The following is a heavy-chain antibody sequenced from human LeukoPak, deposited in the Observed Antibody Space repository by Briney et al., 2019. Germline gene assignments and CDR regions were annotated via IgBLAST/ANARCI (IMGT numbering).Heavy chain of an antibody. CDR3: AREGGDYGDYYFGY. Sequence: PGGSLRLSCAASGFTFSSYWMHWVRQAPGKGLVWVSRINSDGSSTSYADSVKGRFTISRDNAKNTLYLQMNSLRAEDTALYYCAREGGDYGDYYFGYWGQGTLVTVSS. V-gene: IGHV3-74*01. J-gene: IGHJ4*02. CDR2: INSDGSST. D-gene: IGHD4-17*01. CDR1: GFTFSSYW.